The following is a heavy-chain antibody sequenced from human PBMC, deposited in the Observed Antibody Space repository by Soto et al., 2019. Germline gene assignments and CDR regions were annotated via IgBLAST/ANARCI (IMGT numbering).Heavy chain of an antibody. J-gene: IGHJ4*02. CDR2: ISSSSSYI. V-gene: IGHV3-21*01. Sequence: PGGSLRLSCAASGFTFSSYSMNWVRQAPGKGLEWVSSISSSSSYIYYADSVKGRFTISRDNAKNSLYLQMNSLRAEDTAVYYCASSDYDFWSGYPHFDYWGQGTLVTVSS. D-gene: IGHD3-3*01. CDR3: ASSDYDFWSGYPHFDY. CDR1: GFTFSSYS.